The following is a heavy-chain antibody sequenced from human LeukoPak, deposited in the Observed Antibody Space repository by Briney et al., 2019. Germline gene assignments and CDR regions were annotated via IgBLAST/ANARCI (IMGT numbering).Heavy chain of an antibody. CDR2: ISGSGGST. D-gene: IGHD3-22*01. Sequence: GGSLRLSCAASGFTFTTYWMSWVRQAPGKGLEWVSAISGSGGSTYYADSVKGRFTISRDNAKNSLYLQMNSLRVEDTAVYYCARHVVAVGFDYWGRGTLVTVSS. CDR1: GFTFTTYW. V-gene: IGHV3-21*01. CDR3: ARHVVAVGFDY. J-gene: IGHJ4*02.